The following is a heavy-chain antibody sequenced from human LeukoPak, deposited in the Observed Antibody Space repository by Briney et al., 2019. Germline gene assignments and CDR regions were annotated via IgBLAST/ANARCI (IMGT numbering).Heavy chain of an antibody. CDR3: ARDHRWFGELTDP. D-gene: IGHD3-10*01. CDR1: GGTFSSYA. CDR2: ISAYNGNT. V-gene: IGHV1-18*01. J-gene: IGHJ5*02. Sequence: ASVKVSCKASGGTFSSYAISWVRQAPGQGLEWMGWISAYNGNTNYAQKLQGRVTMTTDTSTSTAYMELRSLRSDDTAVYYCARDHRWFGELTDPWGQGTLVTVSS.